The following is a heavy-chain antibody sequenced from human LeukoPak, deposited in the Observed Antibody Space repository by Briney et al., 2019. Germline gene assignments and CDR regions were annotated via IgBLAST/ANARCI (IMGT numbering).Heavy chain of an antibody. Sequence: GASVKVSCKASGYTFTSYGISWVRQAPGQGLEWMGWISAYNGNTNYAQKLQGRVTMTRNTSIRTAYMELSSLRSEDTAVYYCARCIAGRRLRCLYAFDIWGQGTMVTVSS. CDR3: ARCIAGRRLRCLYAFDI. CDR2: ISAYNGNT. J-gene: IGHJ3*02. V-gene: IGHV1-18*01. CDR1: GYTFTSYG. D-gene: IGHD4-17*01.